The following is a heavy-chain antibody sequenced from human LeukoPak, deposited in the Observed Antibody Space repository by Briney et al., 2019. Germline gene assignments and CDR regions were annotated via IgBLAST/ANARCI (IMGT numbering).Heavy chain of an antibody. J-gene: IGHJ6*02. D-gene: IGHD2-2*01. CDR2: IIGSGSST. V-gene: IGHV3-23*01. CDR3: VKEKYQLLRYGMDV. Sequence: PGRSLRLSCAASGFTFSSYAMSWVRQAPGKGLEWVSAIIGSGSSTYYADSVKGRFTISRDNSKNTLFLQMNSLRAEDTAVYYCVKEKYQLLRYGMDVWGQGTTVTVSS. CDR1: GFTFSSYA.